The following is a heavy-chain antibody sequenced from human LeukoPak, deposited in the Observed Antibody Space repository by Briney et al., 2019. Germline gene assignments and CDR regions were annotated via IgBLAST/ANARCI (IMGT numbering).Heavy chain of an antibody. Sequence: GESLKISCKGSGYSFISYWISWVRQMPGKGLEWMGNIDPSNSYTDYSPSFQGHVTISADKSISTAYLQWSSLKASDTAMYYCARHWGYCTSTSCPNWFDPWGQGTLVTVSS. CDR2: IDPSNSYT. D-gene: IGHD2-2*01. CDR3: ARHWGYCTSTSCPNWFDP. CDR1: GYSFISYW. V-gene: IGHV5-10-1*01. J-gene: IGHJ5*02.